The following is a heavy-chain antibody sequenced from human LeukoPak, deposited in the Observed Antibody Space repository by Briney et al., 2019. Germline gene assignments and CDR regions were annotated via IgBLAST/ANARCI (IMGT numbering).Heavy chain of an antibody. CDR1: GGSISSGDYY. D-gene: IGHD3-10*01. CDR3: ARAGKYITMVRGVIITAYYFDY. CDR2: IYYSGST. Sequence: SETLSLTCTVSGGSISSGDYYWSWLRQPPGKGLEWIGYIYYSGSTYYNPSLKSRVTISVDKSKNQFSLKLSSVTAADTAVYYCARAGKYITMVRGVIITAYYFDYWGQGTLVTVSS. J-gene: IGHJ4*02. V-gene: IGHV4-30-4*01.